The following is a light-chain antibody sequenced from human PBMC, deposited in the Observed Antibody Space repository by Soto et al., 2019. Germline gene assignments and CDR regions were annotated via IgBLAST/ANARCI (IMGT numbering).Light chain of an antibody. CDR1: QSVSSN. Sequence: EIVVTQSPATLSVSPGERATLSCRDGQSVSSNLVWYQQKPGQAPRLIIYGASTRATGIPARFSGSGSGTEFALTISSLQSVDFAVYYCQQYSYRLSFGGGTRVEIK. CDR2: GAS. CDR3: QQYSYRLS. V-gene: IGKV3-15*01. J-gene: IGKJ4*01.